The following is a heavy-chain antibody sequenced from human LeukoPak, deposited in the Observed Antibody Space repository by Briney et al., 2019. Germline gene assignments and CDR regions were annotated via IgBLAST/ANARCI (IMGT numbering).Heavy chain of an antibody. D-gene: IGHD2-2*01. Sequence: GGSLRLSCAASGFTFSDYYMSWIRQAPGKGLEWVSANGGSGGSKYYADSVKGRFTVSRDNSKNTLYLQMNSLRAEDTAIYYCAKRKDLGYCSSTSCYHYFDYWGQGTLVTVSS. CDR1: GFTFSDYY. V-gene: IGHV3-23*01. CDR2: NGGSGGSK. J-gene: IGHJ4*02. CDR3: AKRKDLGYCSSTSCYHYFDY.